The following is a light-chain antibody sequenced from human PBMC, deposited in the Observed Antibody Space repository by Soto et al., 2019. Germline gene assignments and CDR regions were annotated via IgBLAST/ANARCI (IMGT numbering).Light chain of an antibody. J-gene: IGLJ3*02. CDR1: ASNIGRNT. V-gene: IGLV1-44*01. CDR3: AVWDDSLSGPV. CDR2: SDN. Sequence: QLVLTQPPSASGTPGQRVTISCSGGASNIGRNTVNWYQDLPGTAPKLLISSDNKRPSGVPDRFSGAKSGTSASLAISGLQSDDEADYYCAVWDDSLSGPVFGGGTKLTVL.